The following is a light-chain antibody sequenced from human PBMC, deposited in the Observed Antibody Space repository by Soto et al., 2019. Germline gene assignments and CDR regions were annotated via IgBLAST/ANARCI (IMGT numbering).Light chain of an antibody. V-gene: IGLV3-21*01. CDR3: QVWDSSGDHVGV. CDR2: YDR. Sequence: SYVLTQPPSVSVPPGKTATITCGGNNIGSQSVHWYQQKPGQAPVLVMFYDRVRPSGIPDRFSGSNSGNTATLTISRVEAGDEADYYCQVWDSSGDHVGVFGGGTKLTVL. J-gene: IGLJ2*01. CDR1: NIGSQS.